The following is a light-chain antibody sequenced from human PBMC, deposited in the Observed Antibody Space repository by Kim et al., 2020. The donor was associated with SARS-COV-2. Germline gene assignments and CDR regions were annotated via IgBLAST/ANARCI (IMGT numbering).Light chain of an antibody. Sequence: QPVLTQSSSASASLGSSVKLTCTLSSGHSSYIIAWHQQQPGKAPRFLMKLEGSGSYNKGSGVPDRFSGSSSGADRYLTISNLQSEDEADYYCETWDSNARAFGGGTKVTVL. V-gene: IGLV4-60*03. CDR2: LEGSGSY. CDR3: ETWDSNARA. J-gene: IGLJ3*02. CDR1: SGHSSYI.